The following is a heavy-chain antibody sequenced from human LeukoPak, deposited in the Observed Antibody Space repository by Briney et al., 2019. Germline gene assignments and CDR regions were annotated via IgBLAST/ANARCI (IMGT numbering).Heavy chain of an antibody. CDR1: AFTFSRYA. CDR2: VSGSGST. CDR3: VKGGPTSGWFFGGPFDI. J-gene: IGHJ3*02. Sequence: GGSLRLSCAASAFTFSRYAMAWVRQAPGKGLEWMSSVSGSGSTYYADSVKGRFTVSRDNSKNTMYLQMNSLRVEDTAVYFCVKGGPTSGWFFGGPFDIWGQGTMVTVS. V-gene: IGHV3-23*01. D-gene: IGHD6-19*01.